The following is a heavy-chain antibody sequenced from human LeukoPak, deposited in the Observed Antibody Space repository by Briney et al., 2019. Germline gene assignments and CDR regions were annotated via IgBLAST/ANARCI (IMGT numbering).Heavy chain of an antibody. V-gene: IGHV4-59*01. CDR1: GGSISSYY. CDR3: ARAVCSGGSCYDDY. D-gene: IGHD2-15*01. CDR2: IYYSGST. J-gene: IGHJ4*02. Sequence: SETLSLTFTVSGGSISSYYRSWIRQPPWKGLEWIGYIYYSGSTNYNPSLKSRVTISVDTSKNQFSLKLSSVAAADTAVYYCARAVCSGGSCYDDYWGQGTLATVSS.